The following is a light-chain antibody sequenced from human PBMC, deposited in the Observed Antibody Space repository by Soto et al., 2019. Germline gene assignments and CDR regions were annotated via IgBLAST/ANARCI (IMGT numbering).Light chain of an antibody. CDR3: AAWDGSLNNVL. Sequence: VLTQPPSASGTPGQRVIISCSGSGSSIGTNTVNWYRQLPGTAPKLLIYGNNQRPSGVPDRFSGSKSGTSASLAISGLQSEDEADYYCAAWDGSLNNVLFGGGTKVTVL. CDR2: GNN. V-gene: IGLV1-44*01. J-gene: IGLJ2*01. CDR1: GSSIGTNT.